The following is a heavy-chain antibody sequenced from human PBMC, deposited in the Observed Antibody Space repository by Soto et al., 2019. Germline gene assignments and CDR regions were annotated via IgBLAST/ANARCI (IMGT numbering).Heavy chain of an antibody. J-gene: IGHJ4*02. V-gene: IGHV1-69*13. CDR2: IIPIFGTA. CDR3: AGGNYDILTGYRDY. Sequence: ASVKVSCKASGGTFSSYAISWVRQAPGQGLEWMGGIIPIFGTANYAQKFQGRVTITADESTSTAYMELSSLRSEDTAVYYCAGGNYDILTGYRDYWGQGTLVTVSS. D-gene: IGHD3-9*01. CDR1: GGTFSSYA.